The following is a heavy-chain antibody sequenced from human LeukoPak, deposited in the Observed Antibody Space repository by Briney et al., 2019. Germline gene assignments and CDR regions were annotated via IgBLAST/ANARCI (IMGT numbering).Heavy chain of an antibody. CDR3: AKVDNWKYGHHDF. Sequence: GGSLRLSCAASGFTFSNYWMSWVRQAPGKGLEWVSSISGSDGTTYYADSVKGRFTISRDNSKYTLSLQMNSLRTEDTAVYYCAKVDNWKYGHHDFWGQGTLVTVSS. V-gene: IGHV3-23*01. CDR1: GFTFSNYW. J-gene: IGHJ4*02. D-gene: IGHD1-1*01. CDR2: ISGSDGTT.